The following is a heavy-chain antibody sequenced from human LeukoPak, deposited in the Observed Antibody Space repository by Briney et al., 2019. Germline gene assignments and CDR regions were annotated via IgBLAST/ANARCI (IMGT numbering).Heavy chain of an antibody. J-gene: IGHJ4*02. CDR3: AREVEYYYDSSGS. Sequence: GASVKVSCKASGYTFTKYDISWVRQAPGQGLEWMGGIIPIFGTANYAQKFQSRVTITADESTSTAYMELSSLRSEDTAVYYCAREVEYYYDSSGSWGQGTLVTVSS. V-gene: IGHV1-69*13. D-gene: IGHD3-22*01. CDR2: IIPIFGTA. CDR1: GYTFTKYD.